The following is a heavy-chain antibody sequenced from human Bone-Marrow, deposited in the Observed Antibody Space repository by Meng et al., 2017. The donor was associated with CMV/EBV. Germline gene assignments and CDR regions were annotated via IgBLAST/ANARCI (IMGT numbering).Heavy chain of an antibody. V-gene: IGHV1-46*01. J-gene: IGHJ4*02. CDR2: IDPSGGRT. CDR1: GYTFSNYY. CDR3: ARASLTNVDSDAYYFVFSF. Sequence: ASVKVSCKASGYTFSNYYMNWGRQAPGQGLEWMGIIDPSGGRTRYAQRFQGRVTLTGDTSTSTVYMELSSLKSEDTAVYYCARASLTNVDSDAYYFVFSFWGQGTLVTVSS. D-gene: IGHD3-16*01.